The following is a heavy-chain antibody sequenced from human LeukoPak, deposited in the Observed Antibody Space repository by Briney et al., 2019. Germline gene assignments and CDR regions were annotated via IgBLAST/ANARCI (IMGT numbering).Heavy chain of an antibody. V-gene: IGHV1-69*05. CDR3: ARHQVVVVTAPFDY. CDR2: IIPIFGTA. J-gene: IGHJ4*02. CDR1: GGTFSSYA. D-gene: IGHD2-21*02. Sequence: SVKVSCKASGGTFSSYAISWVRQAPGQGLEWMGRIIPIFGTANYAQEFQGRVTITTDESTSTAYMELSSLRSEDTAVYYCARHQVVVVTAPFDYWGQGTLVTVSS.